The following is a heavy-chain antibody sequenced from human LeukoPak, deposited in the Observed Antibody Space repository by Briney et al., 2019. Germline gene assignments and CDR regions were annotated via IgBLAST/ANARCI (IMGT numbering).Heavy chain of an antibody. J-gene: IGHJ3*02. V-gene: IGHV1-2*02. CDR3: ARPRIVGATARAFEI. CDR1: GYTFTGYY. Sequence: AASVPVSCMASGYTFTGYYIYWVGPAAGQGLEWMGWINPDIGGTHYTQNFQGRVTMTRDTSSSTAYMDRSMLRSNATALYYCARPRIVGATARAFEICGQGTMGTVSS. CDR2: INPDIGGT. D-gene: IGHD1-26*01.